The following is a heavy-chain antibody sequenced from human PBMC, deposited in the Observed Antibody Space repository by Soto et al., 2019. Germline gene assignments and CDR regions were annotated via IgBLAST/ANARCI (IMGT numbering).Heavy chain of an antibody. J-gene: IGHJ4*02. Sequence: EVQLVESGGGLVKPGGSLRLSCAASGFTFSNAWMSWVRQAPGKGLEWVGRIKRKTDGGTTDYAAPVKGRFTISRDDAKNTLYLQMNSLKTEDTAVYYCTTDPDGYSSSPPGWGQGTLVTVSS. CDR3: TTDPDGYSSSPPG. CDR2: IKRKTDGGTT. CDR1: GFTFSNAW. D-gene: IGHD6-13*01. V-gene: IGHV3-15*01.